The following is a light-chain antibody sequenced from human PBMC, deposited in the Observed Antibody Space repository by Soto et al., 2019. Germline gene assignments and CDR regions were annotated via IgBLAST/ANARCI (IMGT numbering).Light chain of an antibody. CDR3: QQYGSSPMT. V-gene: IGKV3-20*01. CDR1: QSVSSNY. Sequence: EIVLTQSPDTLSLSPGERATLSCRASQSVSSNYVAWYQQKPGQAPRLLTHGSSSRATGVPDRFSGRGSGTTFTLVISRLEPEDFAVYYCQQYGSSPMTFGQGTRLEIK. J-gene: IGKJ5*01. CDR2: GSS.